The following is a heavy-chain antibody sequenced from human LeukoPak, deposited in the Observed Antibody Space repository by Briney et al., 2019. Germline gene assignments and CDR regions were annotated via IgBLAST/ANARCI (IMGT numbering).Heavy chain of an antibody. CDR3: ARDHNDLTGTYWESFDC. D-gene: IGHD1-26*01. J-gene: IGHJ4*02. V-gene: IGHV3-21*01. Sequence: PGGSLTVSCAASGCTFSNYNMNWVRQAPGQGLEWVSSIGSSSTYIYYADSVKGRFTITRGNAKNSLYLQMDSLAAEDTAVYYCARDHNDLTGTYWESFDCWGQGTLVTVSS. CDR1: GCTFSNYN. CDR2: IGSSSTYI.